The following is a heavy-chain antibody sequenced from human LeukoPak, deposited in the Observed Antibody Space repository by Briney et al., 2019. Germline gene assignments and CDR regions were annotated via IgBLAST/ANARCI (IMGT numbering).Heavy chain of an antibody. CDR3: AKSGIVGATKTDY. CDR2: ISGSGGST. CDR1: GFTFSSYA. D-gene: IGHD1-26*01. J-gene: IGHJ4*02. V-gene: IGHV3-23*01. Sequence: SGGSLRLSCAASGFTFSSYAMSWVRQAPGKGLEWVSAISGSGGSTYYADSVKGRFTISRDNSRNTLYLQMNSLRAEDTAVYYCAKSGIVGATKTDYWGQGTLVTVSS.